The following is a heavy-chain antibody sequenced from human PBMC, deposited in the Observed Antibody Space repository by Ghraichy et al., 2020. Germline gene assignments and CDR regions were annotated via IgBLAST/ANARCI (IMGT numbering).Heavy chain of an antibody. CDR3: ARQVPENYDLKSGYYFDY. D-gene: IGHD3-3*01. J-gene: IGHJ4*02. Sequence: SQTLSLTCTVSGGSISSYYWSWIRQPPGKGLEWIGYIYTSGSTNYNPSLKSRVTISVDTSKNQFSLKLSSVTAADTAVYYCARQVPENYDLKSGYYFDYWGQGTLVTVSS. CDR1: GGSISSYY. V-gene: IGHV4-4*09. CDR2: IYTSGST.